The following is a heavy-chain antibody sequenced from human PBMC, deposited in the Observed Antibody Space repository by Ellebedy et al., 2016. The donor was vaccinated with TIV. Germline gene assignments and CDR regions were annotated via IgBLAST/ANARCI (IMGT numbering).Heavy chain of an antibody. Sequence: SVKVSXKASGYTFTGYYMHWVRQAPGQGLEWMGGIIPIFGTANYAQKFQGRVTITADESTSTAYMELSSLRSEDTAVYYCARDLIGMSSSSVEGGYYYYYYYMDVWGKGTTVTVSS. CDR3: ARDLIGMSSSSVEGGYYYYYYYMDV. CDR1: GYTFTGYY. D-gene: IGHD6-6*01. V-gene: IGHV1-69*13. J-gene: IGHJ6*03. CDR2: IIPIFGTA.